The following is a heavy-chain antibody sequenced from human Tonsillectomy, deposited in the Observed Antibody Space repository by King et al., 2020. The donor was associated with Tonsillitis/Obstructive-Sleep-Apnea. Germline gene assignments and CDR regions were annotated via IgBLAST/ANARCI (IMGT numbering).Heavy chain of an antibody. V-gene: IGHV2-70*11. D-gene: IGHD3-16*02. CDR3: ARILRDYDYIWGTYRYTLDY. J-gene: IGHJ4*02. CDR1: GFSLSTSGMC. CDR2: IDWDDDK. Sequence: VTLQESGPALVKPPQTLTLTCTFSGFSLSTSGMCVSWIRQPPGKALEWLARIDWDDDKYYSTSLKTRLTISKDTSKNQVVLTMTNMDPVDTATYYCARILRDYDYIWGTYRYTLDYWGQGTLVTVSS.